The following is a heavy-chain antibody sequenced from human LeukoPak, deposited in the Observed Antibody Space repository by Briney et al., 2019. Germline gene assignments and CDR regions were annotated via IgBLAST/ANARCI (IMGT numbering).Heavy chain of an antibody. CDR1: GFTLSNAW. CDR3: TTDVTVVNYYDSSGYYYYFDY. CDR2: IKSKTDGGTT. D-gene: IGHD3-22*01. V-gene: IGHV3-15*01. J-gene: IGHJ4*02. Sequence: GGSLRLSCAASGFTLSNAWMSWVRQAPGKGLEWVGRIKSKTDGGTTDYAAPVKGRFTISRDDSKNTLYLQMNSLKTEDTAVYYCTTDVTVVNYYDSSGYYYYFDYWGQGTLVTVSS.